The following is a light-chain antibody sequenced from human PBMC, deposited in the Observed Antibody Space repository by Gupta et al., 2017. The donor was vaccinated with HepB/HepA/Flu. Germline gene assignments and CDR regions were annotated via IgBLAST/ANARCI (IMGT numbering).Light chain of an antibody. CDR2: WAS. J-gene: IGKJ4*01. V-gene: IGKV4-1*01. CDR1: PSVLYSSNNKNY. CDR3: QQYYTTPVT. Sequence: DLVMTQSPDSLAGSLGERATINCKSSPSVLYSSNNKNYLAWYQQKPGQPPKLLIYWASTRASGVPDRFSGSGSGTDFTLTISSLQAEDVAVYYCQQYYTTPVTFGGGTKVEIK.